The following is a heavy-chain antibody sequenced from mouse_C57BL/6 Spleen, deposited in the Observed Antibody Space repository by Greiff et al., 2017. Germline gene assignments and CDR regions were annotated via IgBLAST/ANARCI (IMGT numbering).Heavy chain of an antibody. CDR3: TREDSISPYAMDY. Sequence: EVKLVESGAGLVKPGGSLKLSCAASGFTFSSYAMSWVRQTPEKRLEWVAYISSGGDYIYYADTVKGRFTISRDNARNTLYLQMSSLKSEDTAMYYCTREDSISPYAMDYWGQGTSVTVSS. J-gene: IGHJ4*01. CDR1: GFTFSSYA. D-gene: IGHD3-3*01. V-gene: IGHV5-9-1*02. CDR2: ISSGGDYI.